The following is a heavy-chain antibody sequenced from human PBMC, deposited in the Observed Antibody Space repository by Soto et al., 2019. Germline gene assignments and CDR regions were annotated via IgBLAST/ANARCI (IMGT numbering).Heavy chain of an antibody. CDR1: GFTFSSYA. CDR3: AKDIWSGSYYKILDY. CDR2: ISGSGGST. Sequence: GGSLRLSCAASGFTFSSYAMSWVRQAPGKGLEWVSAISGSGGSTYYADSVKGRFTISRDNSKNTLYLQMNSLRAEDTAVYYCAKDIWSGSYYKILDYWGQGTLVTVSS. D-gene: IGHD1-26*01. V-gene: IGHV3-23*01. J-gene: IGHJ4*02.